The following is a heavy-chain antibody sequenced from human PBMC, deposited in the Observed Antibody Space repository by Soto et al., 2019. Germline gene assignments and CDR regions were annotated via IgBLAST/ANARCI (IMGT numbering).Heavy chain of an antibody. CDR3: ANEDAYGNSRQASDL. Sequence: QVQLVESVGGVVQPVRSLRLSWAASGFTFSSYGMHWVRQSPGKWLEWVEVLSYDGSNKYYADSVNCRFTISRDHSKNTLYLQMNSLRAEDTAVYYCANEDAYGNSRQASDLWGQGTMGTVSS. J-gene: IGHJ3*01. CDR1: GFTFSSYG. V-gene: IGHV3-30*18. CDR2: LSYDGSNK. D-gene: IGHD4-17*01.